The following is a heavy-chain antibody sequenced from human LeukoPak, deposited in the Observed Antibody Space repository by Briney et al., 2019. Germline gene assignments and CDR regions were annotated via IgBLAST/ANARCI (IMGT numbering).Heavy chain of an antibody. Sequence: PGGSLRLSCAASGFTFSSYEMNWGRQAPGKGLEWISYISNGGSSIYYADSVKGRFTISRDNAKNSLYLQMNSLRAEDTAVYYCAELGITMIGGVWGKGTTVTISS. CDR2: ISNGGSSI. V-gene: IGHV3-48*03. CDR1: GFTFSSYE. J-gene: IGHJ6*04. CDR3: AELGITMIGGV. D-gene: IGHD3-10*02.